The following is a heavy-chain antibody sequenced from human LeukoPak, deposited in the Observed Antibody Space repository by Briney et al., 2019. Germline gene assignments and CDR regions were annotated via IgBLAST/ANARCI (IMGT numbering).Heavy chain of an antibody. CDR2: IYGGGST. D-gene: IGHD4-23*01. J-gene: IGHJ4*02. CDR1: GFTVSSSY. V-gene: IGHV3-53*01. CDR3: ARRGDGGRSFDY. Sequence: GGSLRLSCAASGFTVSSSYMNWVRQDPGKGLEWVSLIYGGGSTYYADSVKGRFTISRDNSKNTLYLQMNSLRAEDTAVYYCARRGDGGRSFDYWGQGTLVTVSS.